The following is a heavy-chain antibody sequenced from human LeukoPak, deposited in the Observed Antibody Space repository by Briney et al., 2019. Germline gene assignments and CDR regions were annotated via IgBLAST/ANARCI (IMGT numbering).Heavy chain of an antibody. CDR2: IYYSGST. D-gene: IGHD3-10*01. J-gene: IGHJ4*02. CDR1: SGSISSSSYY. CDR3: ARAKGYYGSGSFDY. Sequence: SETLSLTCTVSSGSISSSSYYWSWIRQPPGKGLEWIGYIYYSGSTYYNPSLKSRVTISVDTSKNQFSLKLSSVTAADTAVYYCARAKGYYGSGSFDYWGQGTLVTVSS. V-gene: IGHV4-30-4*01.